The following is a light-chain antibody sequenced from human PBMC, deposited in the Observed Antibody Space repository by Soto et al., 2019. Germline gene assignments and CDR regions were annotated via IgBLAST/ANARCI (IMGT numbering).Light chain of an antibody. CDR2: DAS. CDR1: QGISNF. CDR3: QQYDNLQLT. V-gene: IGKV1-33*01. J-gene: IGKJ4*01. Sequence: DIQLTQSPSSLSASVGDRVTSTCQASQGISNFLNWYQQKPGKAPKLLIYDASNLETGVPSRFSGSGSLTDFTFTISSLQPEDIATYFCQQYDNLQLTFGGGTKVDI.